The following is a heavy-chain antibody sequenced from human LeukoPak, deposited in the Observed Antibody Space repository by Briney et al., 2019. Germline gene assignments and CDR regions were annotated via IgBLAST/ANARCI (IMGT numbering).Heavy chain of an antibody. CDR1: GYIFTGYY. CDR2: INCNGGGT. Sequence: GASVKVSCKASGYIFTGYYIHWVRQAPGQGLEWMGRINCNGGGTSYAQKFQGRVTMTRDTSISTAYMELDRLTSDDTAVYYCARDYGPYPGCSWFDPWGQGTLVTVSS. J-gene: IGHJ5*02. CDR3: ARDYGPYPGCSWFDP. V-gene: IGHV1-2*06. D-gene: IGHD2-21*01.